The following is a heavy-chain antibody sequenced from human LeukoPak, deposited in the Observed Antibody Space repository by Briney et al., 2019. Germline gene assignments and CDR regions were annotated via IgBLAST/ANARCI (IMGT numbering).Heavy chain of an antibody. J-gene: IGHJ4*02. D-gene: IGHD2-2*02. Sequence: GASVKVSCKASGYTFTIYYMHWVRQAPGQGLEWMGWINPYSGGTSYARRFQGRVTMTRDTSISTAYMELSRLTSDDTAVYYCARNPAYCTSTSCYNDYWGQGTLVTVSS. CDR3: ARNPAYCTSTSCYNDY. CDR1: GYTFTIYY. CDR2: INPYSGGT. V-gene: IGHV1-2*02.